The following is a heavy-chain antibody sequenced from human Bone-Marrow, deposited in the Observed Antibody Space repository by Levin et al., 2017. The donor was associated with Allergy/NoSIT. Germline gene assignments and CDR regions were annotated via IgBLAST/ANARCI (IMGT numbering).Heavy chain of an antibody. CDR3: ARELIYYYGSGSNDY. D-gene: IGHD3-10*01. Sequence: SETLSLTCTVSGYSISSGYYWGWIRQPPGKGLEWIGSIYHSGSTYYNPSLKSRVTISVDTSKNQFSLKLSSVTAADTAVYYCARELIYYYGSGSNDYWGQGTLVTVSS. CDR2: IYHSGST. J-gene: IGHJ4*02. CDR1: GYSISSGYY. V-gene: IGHV4-38-2*02.